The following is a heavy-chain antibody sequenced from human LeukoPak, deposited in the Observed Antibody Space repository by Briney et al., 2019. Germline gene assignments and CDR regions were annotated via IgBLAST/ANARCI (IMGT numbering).Heavy chain of an antibody. CDR2: IIPILGIA. V-gene: IGHV1-69*04. J-gene: IGHJ4*02. D-gene: IGHD5-12*01. CDR1: GGTFSSYA. CDR3: ARDGGYSGYDSYFDY. Sequence: GASVKVSCKASGGTFSSYAISWVRQAPGQGLEWMGRIIPILGIANYARKFQGRVTITADKSTSTAYMELSSLRSEDTAVYYCARDGGYSGYDSYFDYWGQGTLVTVSS.